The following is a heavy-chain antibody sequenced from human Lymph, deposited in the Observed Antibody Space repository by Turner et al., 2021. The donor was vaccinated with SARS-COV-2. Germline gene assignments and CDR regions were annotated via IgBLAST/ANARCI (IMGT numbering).Heavy chain of an antibody. V-gene: IGHV3-33*01. CDR3: ARHNGGRLDY. D-gene: IGHD3-16*01. CDR1: GFTFSSSG. CDR2: IWYDGSNK. Sequence: VQLVESGGGVVQPGRSLRLSCAASGFTFSSSGMHWVRQAQGKGLEWVAVIWYDGSNKYYADSVKGRFTISRDNSKNTLYLQMNSLRAEDTAVYYCARHNGGRLDYWGQGTLVTVSS. J-gene: IGHJ4*02.